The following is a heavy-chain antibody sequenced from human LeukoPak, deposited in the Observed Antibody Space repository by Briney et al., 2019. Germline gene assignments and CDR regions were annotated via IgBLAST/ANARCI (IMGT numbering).Heavy chain of an antibody. D-gene: IGHD2-15*01. CDR1: GYTFTDYY. CDR2: TNPNSGGT. V-gene: IGHV1-2*02. Sequence: ASVKVSCKASGYTFTDYYIHWVRQAPGQGLEWMGWTNPNSGGTNYAQKFQGRVTMTRDTSISTAYMELSRLRFDDTAVYYCARGCSGGSCYFTHWGQGTLVTVSS. CDR3: ARGCSGGSCYFTH. J-gene: IGHJ4*02.